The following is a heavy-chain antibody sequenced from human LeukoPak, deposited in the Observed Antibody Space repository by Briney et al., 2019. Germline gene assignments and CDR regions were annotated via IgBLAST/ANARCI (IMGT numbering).Heavy chain of an antibody. D-gene: IGHD1-26*01. J-gene: IGHJ3*02. CDR3: AKDPIVFNSGNYYLGTFDI. V-gene: IGHV3-23*01. CDR2: ISSSGGT. CDR1: GFTFSSYA. Sequence: GESLRLSCAASGFTFSSYAMSWVRQAPGKGPEWVSAISSSGGTYYRDSVKGRFTISRDNHKNTLYLQMNSLRAEETAVYYCAKDPIVFNSGNYYLGTFDIWGQGTMVTVSS.